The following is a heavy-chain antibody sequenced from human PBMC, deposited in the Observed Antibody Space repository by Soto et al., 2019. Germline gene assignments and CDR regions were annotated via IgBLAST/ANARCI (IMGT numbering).Heavy chain of an antibody. J-gene: IGHJ4*02. CDR2: ISSSSSYI. V-gene: IGHV3-21*01. CDR1: GFTFSSYS. Sequence: GGSLRLSCAASGFTFSSYSMNWVRQVPGKGLEWVSSISSSSSYIYYADSVKGRFTISRDNAKNSLYLQMNSLRAEDTAVYYCARDYYDSSGPGGDDYWGQGTLVTVSS. CDR3: ARDYYDSSGPGGDDY. D-gene: IGHD3-22*01.